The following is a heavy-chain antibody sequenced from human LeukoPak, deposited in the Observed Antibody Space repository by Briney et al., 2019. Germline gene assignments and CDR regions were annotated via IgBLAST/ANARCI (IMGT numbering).Heavy chain of an antibody. V-gene: IGHV3-33*01. CDR1: GFTFSSYG. J-gene: IGHJ5*02. CDR3: AREYYDFWSGYYYRARGLAGSERFDP. CDR2: IWYDGSNK. D-gene: IGHD3-3*01. Sequence: GGSLRLSCAASGFTFSSYGMHWVRQAPGKGLEWVAVIWYDGSNKYYADSVKGRFTISRDNSKNTLYLQMNSLRAEDTAVYYCAREYYDFWSGYYYRARGLAGSERFDPWGQGTLVTVSS.